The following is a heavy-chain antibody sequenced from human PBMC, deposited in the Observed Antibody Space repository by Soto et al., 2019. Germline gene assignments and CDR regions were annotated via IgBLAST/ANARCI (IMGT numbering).Heavy chain of an antibody. V-gene: IGHV3-30-3*01. CDR3: ARDPTDDYGDPAQDY. Sequence: GGSLRLSCAASGFTFSSYAMHWVRQAPGKGLEWVAVISYDGSNKYYADSVKGRFTISRDNSKNTLYLQMNSLRAEDTAVYYCARDPTDDYGDPAQDYWGQGTLVTVSS. CDR1: GFTFSSYA. CDR2: ISYDGSNK. J-gene: IGHJ4*02. D-gene: IGHD4-17*01.